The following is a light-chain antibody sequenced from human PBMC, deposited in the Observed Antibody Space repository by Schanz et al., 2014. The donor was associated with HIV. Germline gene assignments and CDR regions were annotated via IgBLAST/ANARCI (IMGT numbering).Light chain of an antibody. CDR1: QSVSTN. J-gene: IGKJ4*01. V-gene: IGKV3-20*01. CDR3: QQCSNSPLT. CDR2: GAS. Sequence: EIVLTQSPGTLSLSPGESATLSCRASQSVSTNLAWYQQKPGQAPRLLIYGASSRATGIPDRFSGSGSGTDFTLTISRLEPEDFAVYYCQQCSNSPLTFGGGTKVEIK.